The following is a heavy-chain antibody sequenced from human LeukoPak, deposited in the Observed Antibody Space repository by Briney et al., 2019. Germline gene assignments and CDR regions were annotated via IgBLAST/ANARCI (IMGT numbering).Heavy chain of an antibody. V-gene: IGHV1-8*01. CDR1: GYTLTSYD. Sequence: ASVKVSCKASGYTLTSYDINWVRQATGQGLEWMGWMNPNSGKTGYAQNFQGRITITRNTSISTAYMELSSLRSEDTAVYYCTRETSSRYFDYWGQGTLVTVSS. J-gene: IGHJ4*02. CDR2: MNPNSGKT. CDR3: TRETSSRYFDY.